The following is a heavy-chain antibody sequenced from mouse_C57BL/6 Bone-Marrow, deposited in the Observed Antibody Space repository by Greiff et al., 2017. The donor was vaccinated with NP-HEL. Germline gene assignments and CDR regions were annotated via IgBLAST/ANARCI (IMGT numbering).Heavy chain of an antibody. J-gene: IGHJ4*01. CDR3: VRIYYDYDDAMDY. D-gene: IGHD2-4*01. CDR2: IRSKSNNYAT. V-gene: IGHV10-1*01. CDR1: GFSFNTYA. Sequence: EVQLVESGGGLVQPKGSLKLSCAASGFSFNTYAMNWVRQAPGKGLEWVARIRSKSNNYATYYADSVKDRFIISRDDSESMLYLQMNNLKTEDTAMYYCVRIYYDYDDAMDYWGQGTSVTVSS.